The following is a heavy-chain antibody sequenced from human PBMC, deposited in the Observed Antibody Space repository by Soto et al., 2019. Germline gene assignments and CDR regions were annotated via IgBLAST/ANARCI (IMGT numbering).Heavy chain of an antibody. CDR3: ARDASYYSLWSGYYPSRNGMDV. D-gene: IGHD3-3*01. V-gene: IGHV3-30*03. CDR1: GFTFSNYG. J-gene: IGHJ6*02. Sequence: PGGSLRLSCVGSGFTFSNYGMHWVRQPPGKGLEWVALISDDGDKRYYADSVRGRLIISRDNSKDTLYLQMNSLGPDDTAVYYCARDASYYSLWSGYYPSRNGMDVWGQGTTVTVSS. CDR2: ISDDGDKR.